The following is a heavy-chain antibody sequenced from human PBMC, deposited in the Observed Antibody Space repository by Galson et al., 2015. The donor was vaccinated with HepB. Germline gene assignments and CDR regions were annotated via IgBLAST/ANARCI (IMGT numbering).Heavy chain of an antibody. CDR2: IDWDDDK. Sequence: PALVKPTQTLTLTCTFSGFSLSTSGMCVSWIRQPPGKALEWLARIDWDDDKYYSTSLKTRLTISKDTSKNQVVLTMTNMDPVDTATYYCARTEDTIFGVVNYDYWGQGTLVTVSS. D-gene: IGHD3-3*01. J-gene: IGHJ4*02. V-gene: IGHV2-70*11. CDR1: GFSLSTSGMC. CDR3: ARTEDTIFGVVNYDY.